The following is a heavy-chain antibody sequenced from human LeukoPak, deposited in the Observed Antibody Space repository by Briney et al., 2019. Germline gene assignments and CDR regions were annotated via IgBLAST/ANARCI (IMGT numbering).Heavy chain of an antibody. CDR1: GGTFSSYA. V-gene: IGHV1-69*05. CDR3: ASGDGNSRLELLPY. CDR2: IIPIFGTA. D-gene: IGHD1-7*01. Sequence: ASVKVSCKASGGTFSSYAISGVRQAPGQGLEWMGGIIPIFGTANYAQKFQGRVTITTDESTSTAYMELSSLRPEDTAVYYCASGDGNSRLELLPYWGQGTLVTVSS. J-gene: IGHJ4*02.